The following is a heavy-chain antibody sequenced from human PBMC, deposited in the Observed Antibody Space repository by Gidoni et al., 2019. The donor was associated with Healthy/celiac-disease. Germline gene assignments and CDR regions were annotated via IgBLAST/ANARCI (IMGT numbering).Heavy chain of an antibody. J-gene: IGHJ5*02. CDR2: MNPNSGNT. D-gene: IGHD6-13*01. CDR1: GYTFPSYD. Sequence: QVQLVQSGAEVKKPGASVKVSCKASGYTFPSYDINWVRQATGQGLEWMGWMNPNSGNTGYAQKFQGRVTMTRNTSISTAYMELSSLRSEDTAVYYCAVTIIAAAGFGFDPWGQGTLVTVSS. V-gene: IGHV1-8*01. CDR3: AVTIIAAAGFGFDP.